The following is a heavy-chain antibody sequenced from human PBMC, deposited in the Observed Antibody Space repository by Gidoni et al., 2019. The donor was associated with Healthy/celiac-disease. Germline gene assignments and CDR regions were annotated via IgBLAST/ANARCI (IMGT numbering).Heavy chain of an antibody. CDR1: GYTFTSYW. V-gene: IGHV5-51*01. D-gene: IGHD6-19*01. Sequence: EVQLVQSGAEVKKPGESLKISCKGSGYTFTSYWIGWVRQMPGKGLEWMGIIYPGDSDTRYSPSFQGQVTISADKSISTAYLQWSSLKASDTAMYYCARHGPIAVAGTGFDYWGQGTLVTVSS. J-gene: IGHJ4*02. CDR3: ARHGPIAVAGTGFDY. CDR2: IYPGDSDT.